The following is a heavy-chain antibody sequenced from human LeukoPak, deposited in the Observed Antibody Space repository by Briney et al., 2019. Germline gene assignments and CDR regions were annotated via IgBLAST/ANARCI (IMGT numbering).Heavy chain of an antibody. V-gene: IGHV3-66*01. CDR1: EFSVGSNY. J-gene: IGHJ4*02. Sequence: GGSLRLSCAASEFSVGSNYMTWVRQAPGKGLEWVSLIYSGGSTYYADSVKGRFTISRDNSKNTLYLQMNSLRAEDTAVYYCARGTSIAAAGTGVDYWGQGTLVTVSS. D-gene: IGHD6-13*01. CDR2: IYSGGST. CDR3: ARGTSIAAAGTGVDY.